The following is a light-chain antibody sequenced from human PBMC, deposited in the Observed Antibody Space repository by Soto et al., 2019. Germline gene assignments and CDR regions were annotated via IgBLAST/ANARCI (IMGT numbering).Light chain of an antibody. CDR3: QQRSSWPFT. CDR2: ATS. CDR1: QSIGTY. Sequence: EVVLTQSPATLSLSPGEGATLSCRASQSIGTYLAWYQQKPGQAPRLLIYATSNRAPGIPARFSGSGSGTDFTLPTSSLEPEDLAVYECQQRSSWPFTFGPGTKVDIK. J-gene: IGKJ3*01. V-gene: IGKV3-11*01.